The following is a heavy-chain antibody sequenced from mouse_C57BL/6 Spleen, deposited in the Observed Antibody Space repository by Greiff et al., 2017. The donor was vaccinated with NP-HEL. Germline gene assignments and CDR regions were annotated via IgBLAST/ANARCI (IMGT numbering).Heavy chain of an antibody. CDR1: GYAFSSSW. V-gene: IGHV1-82*01. CDR3: ATNSHYYGSSYFAY. Sequence: QVQLQQSGPELVKPGASVKISCKASGYAFSSSWMNWVKQRPGKGLEWIGRIYPGDGDTNYNGKFKGKATLTADKSSSTAYMQLSSLTSEDSAVYFCATNSHYYGSSYFAYWGQGTLVTVSA. D-gene: IGHD1-1*01. CDR2: IYPGDGDT. J-gene: IGHJ3*01.